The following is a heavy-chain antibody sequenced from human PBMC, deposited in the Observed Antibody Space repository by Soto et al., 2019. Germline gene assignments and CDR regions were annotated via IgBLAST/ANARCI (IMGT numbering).Heavy chain of an antibody. D-gene: IGHD3-10*01. V-gene: IGHV4-59*01. J-gene: IGHJ5*02. Sequence: QVQLQESGPGLVKPSETLSLTCTVSGGSISSYYWSWIRQPPGKGLEWIGYIYYSGSTNYNPSLKSRGTISVDTAKNQFSLKLSSVTAADTAVYYCARAAGGWFDPWGQGTLVTVSS. CDR2: IYYSGST. CDR3: ARAAGGWFDP. CDR1: GGSISSYY.